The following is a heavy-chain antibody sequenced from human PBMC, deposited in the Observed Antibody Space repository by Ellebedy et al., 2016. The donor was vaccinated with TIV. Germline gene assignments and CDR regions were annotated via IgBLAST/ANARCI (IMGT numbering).Heavy chain of an antibody. V-gene: IGHV3-33*08. CDR3: ARDRSRTMIALDY. J-gene: IGHJ4*02. D-gene: IGHD3-22*01. Sequence: GGSLRLSCAASGFTISTSGMSWVRQAPGKGLEWVALIWYDGVKTEYADFVKGRFTISRDNSKNTVYLQMNSLRVEDTAVYYCARDRSRTMIALDYWGQGSLVIVSS. CDR2: IWYDGVKT. CDR1: GFTISTSG.